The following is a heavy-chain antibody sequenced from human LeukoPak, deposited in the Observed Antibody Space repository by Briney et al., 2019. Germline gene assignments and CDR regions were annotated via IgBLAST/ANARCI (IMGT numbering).Heavy chain of an antibody. CDR3: ASTYYYGSGSYPYFDY. D-gene: IGHD3-10*01. V-gene: IGHV1-69*13. J-gene: IGHJ4*02. Sequence: ASVKVSCKASGGTFSSYAISWVRQAPGQGLEWMGGIIPIFGTANYAQKFQGRVTITADESTSTAYMELSSLRSEDTAVYYCASTYYYGSGSYPYFDYWGQGTLVTVSS. CDR1: GGTFSSYA. CDR2: IIPIFGTA.